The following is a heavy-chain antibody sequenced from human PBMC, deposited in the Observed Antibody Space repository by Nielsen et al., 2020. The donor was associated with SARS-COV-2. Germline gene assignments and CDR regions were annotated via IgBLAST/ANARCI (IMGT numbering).Heavy chain of an antibody. V-gene: IGHV4-59*12. Sequence: SETLSLTCTVSGGSISGYYWSWIRQPPGKGLEWIGYIYYTGNTNYNPSLKSRVTISIDTPKNYFSLKLSSVTAADTAVYYCARKSWFWYLDLWGRGALVTVSS. CDR1: GGSISGYY. CDR2: IYYTGNT. CDR3: ARKSWFWYLDL. D-gene: IGHD3-10*01. J-gene: IGHJ2*01.